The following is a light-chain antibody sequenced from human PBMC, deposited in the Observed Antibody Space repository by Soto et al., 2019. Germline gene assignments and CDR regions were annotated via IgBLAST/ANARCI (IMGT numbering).Light chain of an antibody. CDR3: QQRSNWPPWT. Sequence: EIVLTQSPATLSLSPGERATLSCRASQSVISCLAWYQQKPCQAPRLLIYDASNRATGIPARFSGSGSGTDFTLTISSLEPEDFAVYYCQQRSNWPPWTFGQGTKVDIK. CDR1: QSVISC. J-gene: IGKJ1*01. V-gene: IGKV3-11*01. CDR2: DAS.